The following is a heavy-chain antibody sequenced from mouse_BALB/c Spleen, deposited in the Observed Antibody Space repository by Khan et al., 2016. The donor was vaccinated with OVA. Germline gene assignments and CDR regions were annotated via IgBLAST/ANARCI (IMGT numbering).Heavy chain of an antibody. CDR2: ISNSGST. D-gene: IGHD1-2*01. CDR3: ARTARIKY. V-gene: IGHV3-2*02. CDR1: GYPFPSGYG. Sequence: EVQLQESGPGLGKPSQSFSLTCPVTGYPFPSGYGRNWIRQFPGNKLEWLGYISNSGSTNYNPSLKSRISITRDTSKNQFFLQLNSVTTEDTATYYCARTARIKYWGQGTTLTVSS. J-gene: IGHJ2*01.